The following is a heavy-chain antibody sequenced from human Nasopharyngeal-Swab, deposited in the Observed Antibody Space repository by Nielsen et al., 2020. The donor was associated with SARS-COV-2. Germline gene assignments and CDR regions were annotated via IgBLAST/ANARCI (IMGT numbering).Heavy chain of an antibody. Sequence: SETLSLTCTVSGGSISSSSYYWGWIRQPPGKGLEWIGNIYYSGSTYYNPSLKRRVTISVDTSKNQFSLKLSSVTAADTAVYYCARQGSSSWASSYYYGMDVWGQGTTVTVSS. D-gene: IGHD6-13*01. CDR2: IYYSGST. V-gene: IGHV4-39*01. CDR3: ARQGSSSWASSYYYGMDV. CDR1: GGSISSSSYY. J-gene: IGHJ6*02.